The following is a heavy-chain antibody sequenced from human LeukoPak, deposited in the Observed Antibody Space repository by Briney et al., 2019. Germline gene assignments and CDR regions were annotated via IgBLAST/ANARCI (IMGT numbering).Heavy chain of an antibody. D-gene: IGHD3-10*01. CDR1: GESFSGYY. CDR3: ARHSTMVRGVPLDP. CDR2: INHSGST. J-gene: IGHJ5*02. V-gene: IGHV4-34*01. Sequence: SETLSLTCAVYGESFSGYYWSWIRQPPGKGLEWIGEINHSGSTNYNPSLKSRVTISVDTSKNQFSLKLSSVTAADTAVYYCARHSTMVRGVPLDPWGQGTLVTVSS.